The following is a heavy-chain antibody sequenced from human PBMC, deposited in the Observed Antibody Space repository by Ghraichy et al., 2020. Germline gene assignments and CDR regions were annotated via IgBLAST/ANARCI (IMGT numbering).Heavy chain of an antibody. CDR1: GFTFSSYA. J-gene: IGHJ4*02. CDR2: ISGSGGST. Sequence: LSLTCAASGFTFSSYAMSWVRQAPGKGLEWVSAISGSGGSTYYADSVKGRFTISRDNSKNTLYLQMNSLRAEDTAVYYCAKDRGSGSYINYFDYWGQGTLVTVSS. D-gene: IGHD1-26*01. CDR3: AKDRGSGSYINYFDY. V-gene: IGHV3-23*01.